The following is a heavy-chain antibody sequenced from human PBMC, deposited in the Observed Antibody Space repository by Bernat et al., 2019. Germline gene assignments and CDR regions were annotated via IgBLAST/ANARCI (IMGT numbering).Heavy chain of an antibody. CDR2: IDPGDSYT. J-gene: IGHJ4*01. Sequence: EVQLVQSGAEVKKPGESLRISCQGSGYSFTSYWITWVRQMPGKGLEWMGRIDPGDSYTNYSPSFQGHVTISADKSISTAYLQWSGLKASDTAMYYCGRRCSDGICYQAVDYWGRGTLVTVSS. CDR1: GYSFTSYW. V-gene: IGHV5-10-1*03. D-gene: IGHD2-15*01. CDR3: GRRCSDGICYQAVDY.